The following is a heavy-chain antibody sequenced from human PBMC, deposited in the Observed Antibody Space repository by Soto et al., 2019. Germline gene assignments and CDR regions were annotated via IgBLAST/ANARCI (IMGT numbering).Heavy chain of an antibody. CDR1: GFTFRNYW. CDR3: ARVEPGAHIDY. Sequence: EVQLVESGGGLVQPGGSLRLSCVASGFTFRNYWMYWVRQAPWKGLVWVSRINSDGTDTVYGDSVKGRITVSRDNAKNTMYLQVNSLRAEDTAVYYCARVEPGAHIDYWGQGTLVTVSS. D-gene: IGHD2-2*01. CDR2: INSDGTDT. J-gene: IGHJ4*02. V-gene: IGHV3-74*01.